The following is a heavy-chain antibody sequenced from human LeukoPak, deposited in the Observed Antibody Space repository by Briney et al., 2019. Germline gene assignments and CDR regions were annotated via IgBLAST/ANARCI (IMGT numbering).Heavy chain of an antibody. CDR2: ISAYNGNT. CDR3: AKAATYGSGSGTHYYYYYYMDV. Sequence: ASVKVSCKASGYTFTSYGISWVRQAPGQGLEWMGWISAYNGNTNYAQKLQGRVTMTTDTSTSTAYMELRSLRAEDTAVYYCAKAATYGSGSGTHYYYYYYMDVWGKGTMVTISS. D-gene: IGHD3-10*01. CDR1: GYTFTSYG. V-gene: IGHV1-18*01. J-gene: IGHJ6*03.